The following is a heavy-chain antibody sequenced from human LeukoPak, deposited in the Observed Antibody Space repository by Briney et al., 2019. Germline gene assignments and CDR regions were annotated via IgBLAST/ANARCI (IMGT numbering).Heavy chain of an antibody. CDR3: VRDLGVDTSMIFFDY. CDR1: GYTFTDFG. J-gene: IGHJ4*02. V-gene: IGHV1-18*01. D-gene: IGHD5-18*01. CDR2: ISAYNGNT. Sequence: ASVKVSFKASGYTFTDFGVSWVRQAPGQGLEWMGWISAYNGNTNYVQKFQGRATMTTDISTSTAYMELRSLRSDDTAVFYCVRDLGVDTSMIFFDYWGQGTRVTVS.